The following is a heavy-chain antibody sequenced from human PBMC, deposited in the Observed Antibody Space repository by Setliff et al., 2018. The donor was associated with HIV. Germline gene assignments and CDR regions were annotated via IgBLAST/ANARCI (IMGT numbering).Heavy chain of an antibody. Sequence: ASVKVSCKASGYTFSTYGVSWVRQAPGQGLEWMGWISAYNGTTKYAQKLQGRVTVTTDTSTRTAYMELRSLRSDDTAVYYCARDRGVYCSSSSRYSPVDAFDIWGQGTMVTVSS. CDR1: GYTFSTYG. CDR2: ISAYNGTT. V-gene: IGHV1-18*01. D-gene: IGHD2-2*01. J-gene: IGHJ3*02. CDR3: ARDRGVYCSSSSRYSPVDAFDI.